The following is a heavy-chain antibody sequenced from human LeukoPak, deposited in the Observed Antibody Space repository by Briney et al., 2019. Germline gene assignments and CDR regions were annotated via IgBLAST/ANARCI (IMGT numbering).Heavy chain of an antibody. CDR1: GGSISSNSYY. V-gene: IGHV4-39*01. Sequence: SETLSLTCTVSGGSISSNSYYWGWIRQPPGKGLEWIGSIYYSGSTYYSPSLKSRVTISVDTSKNQFSLKLSSVTAADTAVYYCATQDADRFFHPTDWFDPWGQGTLVTVSS. CDR3: ATQDADRFFHPTDWFDP. D-gene: IGHD3-3*01. CDR2: IYYSGST. J-gene: IGHJ5*02.